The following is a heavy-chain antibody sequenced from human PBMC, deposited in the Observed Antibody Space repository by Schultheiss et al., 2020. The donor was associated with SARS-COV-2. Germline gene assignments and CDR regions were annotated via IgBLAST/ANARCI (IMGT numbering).Heavy chain of an antibody. D-gene: IGHD6-19*01. V-gene: IGHV3-21*01. CDR2: ISSSSYI. CDR3: ATSHAPGRIAVAGYFDY. J-gene: IGHJ4*02. CDR1: GFTFSSYS. Sequence: GGSLRLSCAASGFTFSSYSMNWVRQAPGKGLEWVSSISSSSYIYYADSVKGRFTISRDNAKNSLYLQMNSLRAEDTAVYYCATSHAPGRIAVAGYFDYWGQGTLVTVSS.